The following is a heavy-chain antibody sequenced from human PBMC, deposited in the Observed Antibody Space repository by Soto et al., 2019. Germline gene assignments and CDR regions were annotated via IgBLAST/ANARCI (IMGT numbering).Heavy chain of an antibody. CDR1: GFTFTDYW. V-gene: IGHV3-7*01. CDR3: VREGEAYKRGCRTCGACDY. D-gene: IGHD6-19*01. CDR2: IKADGSER. J-gene: IGHJ4*02. Sequence: EVQLVESGGGLVQPGGSQRLSCVASGFTFTDYWMSWVRQAPGKGLEWVANIKADGSERYCVDSLKVRFTISRDSAKNSISLQMHSLRVEDTGVYYCVREGEAYKRGCRTCGACDYWVPGTLVTVSS.